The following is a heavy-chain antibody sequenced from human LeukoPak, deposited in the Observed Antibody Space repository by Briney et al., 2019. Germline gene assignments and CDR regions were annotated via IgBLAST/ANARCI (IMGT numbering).Heavy chain of an antibody. CDR1: GGSFSGYY. V-gene: IGHV4-34*01. Sequence: SETLSLTCAVYGGSFSGYYWSWIRQPPGKGLKWIGEINHSGSTNYNPSLKSRVTISVDTSKNQFSLKLSSVTAADTAVYYCARVRRAAPRYFFPAAIGLLGWFDPWGQGTLVTVSS. CDR3: ARVRRAAPRYFFPAAIGLLGWFDP. D-gene: IGHD2-2*02. J-gene: IGHJ5*02. CDR2: INHSGST.